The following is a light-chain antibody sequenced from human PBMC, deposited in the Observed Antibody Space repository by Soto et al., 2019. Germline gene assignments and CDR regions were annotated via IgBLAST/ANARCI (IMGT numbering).Light chain of an antibody. Sequence: VSTQTPVTLSFSPGGRASLSCRASQSVGTFLAWYQQRSGQAPRLLIYGASSRATGIPDRFSGSGSGTDFTLTIGRLEPEDFAVYYCQQYGTLPIPFGQGTRLEI. CDR2: GAS. CDR3: QQYGTLPIP. J-gene: IGKJ5*01. V-gene: IGKV3-20*01. CDR1: QSVGTF.